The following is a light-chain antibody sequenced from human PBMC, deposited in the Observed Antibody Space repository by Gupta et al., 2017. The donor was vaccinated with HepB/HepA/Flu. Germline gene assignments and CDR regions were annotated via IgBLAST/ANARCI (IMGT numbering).Light chain of an antibody. CDR1: QSVCSN. V-gene: IGKV3-15*01. J-gene: IGKJ2*04. Sequence: EIVITQSPATLSVSPGERATLSCRASQSVCSNLAWYQQKPGQAPRLLIYGASTRATGIPARFSGSGSGTEFTLTISSLQSEDFAVYYCQQYKNWPGSFGQGTKLEIK. CDR2: GAS. CDR3: QQYKNWPGS.